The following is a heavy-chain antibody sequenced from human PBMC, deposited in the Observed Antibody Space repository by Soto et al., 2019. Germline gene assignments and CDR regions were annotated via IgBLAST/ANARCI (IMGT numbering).Heavy chain of an antibody. J-gene: IGHJ6*02. CDR3: VKGRLLWFGESRLAGMDV. Sequence: GGSMILSCSSSGFPFSGYSMHLVRTATGKGLEYVSAISSNGGSTYYADSVKGRFTISRDNSKNTLYLQMSSLRAEDTAVYYCVKGRLLWFGESRLAGMDVWGQGTTVNVS. D-gene: IGHD3-10*01. CDR2: ISSNGGST. V-gene: IGHV3-64D*06. CDR1: GFPFSGYS.